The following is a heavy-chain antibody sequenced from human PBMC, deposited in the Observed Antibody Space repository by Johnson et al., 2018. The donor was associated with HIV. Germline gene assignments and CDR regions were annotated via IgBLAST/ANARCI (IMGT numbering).Heavy chain of an antibody. V-gene: IGHV3-74*01. CDR1: GFTFSTYW. CDR2: INNDGSST. CDR3: ARDRSKGGAFDI. J-gene: IGHJ3*02. Sequence: VQLVESGGGLVQPGGSLRLSCAASGFTFSTYWMHWVRQAPRKGLVWVSRINNDGSSTAYADSVKGRFTISRDNAENTLYLQMNSLRAEDTAVYYCARDRSKGGAFDIWGQGTMVTVSS. D-gene: IGHD2/OR15-2a*01.